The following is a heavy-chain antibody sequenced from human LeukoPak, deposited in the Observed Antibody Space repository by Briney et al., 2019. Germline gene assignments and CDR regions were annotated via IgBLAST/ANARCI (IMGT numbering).Heavy chain of an antibody. D-gene: IGHD4-17*01. J-gene: IGHJ4*02. V-gene: IGHV3-23*01. CDR3: ARNLNDYGDRIWDY. CDR2: ISGSGGST. Sequence: PGGSLRLSCTASRFTFSRYAMSWVRQAPGKGLEWVSSISGSGGSTYYADSVKGRFTISRDNPKNTLYLQMNSLRAEDTAVYYCARNLNDYGDRIWDYWGQGTLVTVSS. CDR1: RFTFSRYA.